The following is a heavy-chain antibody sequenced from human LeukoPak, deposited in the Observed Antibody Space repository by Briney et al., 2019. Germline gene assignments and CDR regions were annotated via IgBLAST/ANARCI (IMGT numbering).Heavy chain of an antibody. CDR2: ISGSGGST. J-gene: IGHJ4*02. D-gene: IGHD3-10*01. CDR3: AKRPRGNYLDPFDY. V-gene: IGHV3-23*01. CDR1: GFIFSNYG. Sequence: GRSLRLSCAASGFIFSNYGFHWVRQAPGKGLEWVSGISGSGGSTYYADSVKGRFTISRDNSKNRLYLQMNSLRAEDTAVYYCAKRPRGNYLDPFDYWGQGTLVTVSS.